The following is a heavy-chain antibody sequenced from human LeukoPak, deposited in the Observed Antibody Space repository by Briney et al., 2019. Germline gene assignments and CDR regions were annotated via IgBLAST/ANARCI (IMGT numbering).Heavy chain of an antibody. D-gene: IGHD6-19*01. CDR3: ARSRAGTWIGQIDQ. CDR2: IYTSGST. J-gene: IGHJ4*02. V-gene: IGHV4-4*07. CDR1: GGSISSYY. Sequence: SETLSLTCTVSGGSISSYYWSWIRQPAGKGLEWIGLIYTSGSTNYNPSLKSRLTMSIDTSKNQFSLRLSSVTAADTAVYYCARSRAGTWIGQIDQWGQGTLVTVSS.